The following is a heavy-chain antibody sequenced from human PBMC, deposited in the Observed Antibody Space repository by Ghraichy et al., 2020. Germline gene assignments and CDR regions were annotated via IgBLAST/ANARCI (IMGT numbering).Heavy chain of an antibody. D-gene: IGHD2-2*01. V-gene: IGHV3-7*01. J-gene: IGHJ4*02. Sequence: GGSLRLSCAASGFTFSNYWMSWVRQAPGEGLEWVANIKQDGSIVYYVDSLKGRFTISRDNAKNSVYLQINSLRVEDTAVYYCARIGFSSSSFDHWGQGALVTVSS. CDR1: GFTFSNYW. CDR2: IKQDGSIV. CDR3: ARIGFSSSSFDH.